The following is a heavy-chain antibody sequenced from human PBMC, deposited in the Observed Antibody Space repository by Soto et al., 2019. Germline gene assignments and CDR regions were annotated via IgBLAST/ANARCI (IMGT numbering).Heavy chain of an antibody. CDR3: TRDASRDSSARGWFDP. V-gene: IGHV3-21*01. Sequence: LRLSCAASGFTFRSFTMNWVRQAPGKGLEWVSTISSNSAYIYYTDALRGRFTISRDNAKNSLHLQMNSLRAEDTAVYYCTRDASRDSSARGWFDPWGPGTLVTVS. CDR1: GFTFRSFT. J-gene: IGHJ5*02. CDR2: ISSNSAYI. D-gene: IGHD6-13*01.